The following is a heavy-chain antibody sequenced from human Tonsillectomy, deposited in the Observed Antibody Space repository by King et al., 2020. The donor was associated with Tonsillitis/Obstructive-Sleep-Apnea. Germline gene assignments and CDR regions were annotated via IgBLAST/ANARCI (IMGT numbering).Heavy chain of an antibody. D-gene: IGHD3-16*02. CDR3: AKDFLGYVGGSYRPSAFDL. CDR1: GFTFSSYG. CDR2: ISYDGSNK. Sequence: VQLVESGGGVVQPGRSLRLSCAASGFTFSSYGMHWVRQAPGKGLEWVAVISYDGSNKYYADSVKGRFTISRDNSKNTLYLQMNSLRAEDTAVYYCAKDFLGYVGGSYRPSAFDLWGQGTMVTVSS. V-gene: IGHV3-30*18. J-gene: IGHJ3*01.